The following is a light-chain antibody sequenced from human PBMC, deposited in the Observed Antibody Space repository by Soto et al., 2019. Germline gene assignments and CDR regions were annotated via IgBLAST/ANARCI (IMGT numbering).Light chain of an antibody. CDR3: QQRGDWPLYT. Sequence: EIVLTQSPATLSLSPGERATLSCRASQSISYNLAWYQQKPGQAPRLRIYDASNRATGVPARFSGSGSGTTFTLSISSLEPEDFAVCYCQQRGDWPLYTFGQGSRLEIK. J-gene: IGKJ2*01. CDR2: DAS. CDR1: QSISYN. V-gene: IGKV3-11*01.